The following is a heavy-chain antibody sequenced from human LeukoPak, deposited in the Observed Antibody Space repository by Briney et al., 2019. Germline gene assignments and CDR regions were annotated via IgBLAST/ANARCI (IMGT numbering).Heavy chain of an antibody. CDR2: IFYSGST. CDR1: GGSIINYY. Sequence: SETLSLTCTVSGGSIINYYWSWIRQPPGKGLEWIGYIFYSGSTNYNPSLNSRVTLSVDTSKKQFSLKLSSVTAADTAVYYCARQEVETSSFYSWGQGTLVTVSS. CDR3: ARQEVETSSFYS. J-gene: IGHJ4*02. V-gene: IGHV4-59*08. D-gene: IGHD2-21*02.